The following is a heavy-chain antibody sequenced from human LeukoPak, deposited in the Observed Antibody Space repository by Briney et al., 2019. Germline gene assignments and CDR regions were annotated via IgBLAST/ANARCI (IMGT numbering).Heavy chain of an antibody. Sequence: GGSLILSCAASGFTFSSYSMNWVRQAPGKGLEWVSSISSSSYIYYADSVKGRFTISRDNAKNSLYLQMNSLRAEDTAVYYCARESSSWLIDYWGQGTLVTVSS. CDR3: ARESSSWLIDY. D-gene: IGHD6-13*01. CDR2: ISSSSYI. V-gene: IGHV3-21*01. CDR1: GFTFSSYS. J-gene: IGHJ4*02.